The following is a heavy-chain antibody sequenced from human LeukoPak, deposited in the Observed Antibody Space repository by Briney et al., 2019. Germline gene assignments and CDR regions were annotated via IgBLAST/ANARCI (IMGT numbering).Heavy chain of an antibody. D-gene: IGHD1-26*01. J-gene: IGHJ4*02. V-gene: IGHV3-48*03. CDR2: ISSSGSTI. CDR1: GFTFSSYE. Sequence: GGSLRLSCAASGFTFSSYEMNWVRQAPGKGLEWVSYISSSGSTIYYADSVKGRFTISRDNAKNSLYLQMNSLRAEGTAVYYCARASGSYYFDYWGQGTLVTVSS. CDR3: ARASGSYYFDY.